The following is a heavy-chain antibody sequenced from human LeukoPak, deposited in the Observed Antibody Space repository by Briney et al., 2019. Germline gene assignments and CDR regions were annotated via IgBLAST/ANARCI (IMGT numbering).Heavy chain of an antibody. J-gene: IGHJ4*02. Sequence: GGSLRLSCAASGFTFSIYSMNWVRQAHGKGLEWVSSISSSSSYTYYADSVKGRFTISRDNAKNSLYLQMNSLRAEDTAVYYCARVLSRTMVRGVIVYWGQGTLVTVSS. CDR3: ARVLSRTMVRGVIVY. CDR1: GFTFSIYS. V-gene: IGHV3-21*01. CDR2: ISSSSSYT. D-gene: IGHD3-10*01.